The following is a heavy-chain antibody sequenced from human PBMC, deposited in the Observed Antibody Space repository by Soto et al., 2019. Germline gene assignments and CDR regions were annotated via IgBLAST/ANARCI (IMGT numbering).Heavy chain of an antibody. CDR2: IYWDDDK. CDR3: XHMESRVASXGLDV. Sequence: QITLKESGPTLVKPTQTLTLTCTFSGFSLDTSGVGVAWIRXXPGKALEWLTLIYWDDDKRYSPSLRSRLTXXXDTXXXXXVXXXXXXXXXXXXXXYCXHMESRVASXGLDVWGQGTTVTVSS. D-gene: IGHD3-3*01. CDR1: GFSLDTSGVG. J-gene: IGHJ6*02. V-gene: IGHV2-5*02.